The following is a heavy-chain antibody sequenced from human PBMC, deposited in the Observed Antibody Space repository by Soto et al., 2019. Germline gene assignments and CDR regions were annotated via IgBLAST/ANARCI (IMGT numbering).Heavy chain of an antibody. CDR2: IYYSGST. V-gene: IGHV4-31*03. CDR3: ARGYSSSWYIYFDY. J-gene: IGHJ4*02. Sequence: QVQLQESGPGLVKPSQTLSLTCTVSGGSISSGGYYWSWIRQHPGQGLEWIGYIYYSGSTYYNTSHKSRVTISVDTSKNQFSLKLSSVTAADTAVYYCARGYSSSWYIYFDYWGQGTLVTVSS. CDR1: GGSISSGGYY. D-gene: IGHD6-13*01.